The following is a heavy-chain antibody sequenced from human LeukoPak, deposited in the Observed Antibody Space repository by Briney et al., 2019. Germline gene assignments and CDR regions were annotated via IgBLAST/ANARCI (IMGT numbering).Heavy chain of an antibody. CDR1: GYTFTSYA. V-gene: IGHV1-3*01. CDR3: AGGYYDHDDFDI. D-gene: IGHD3-3*01. Sequence: ASVKVSCKASGYTFTSYAMHWVRQAPGQRLEWMGWINAGNGNTKYSQKFQGRVTITRDTSASTAYMELSSLRSEDTAVYYCAGGYYDHDDFDIWGQGTMVTVSS. J-gene: IGHJ3*02. CDR2: INAGNGNT.